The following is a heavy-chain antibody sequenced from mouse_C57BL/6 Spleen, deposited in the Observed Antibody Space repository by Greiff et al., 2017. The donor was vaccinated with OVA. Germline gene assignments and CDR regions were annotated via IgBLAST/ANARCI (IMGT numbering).Heavy chain of an antibody. Sequence: EVQVVESGPELVKPGASVKISCKASGYSFTDYNMNWVKQSNGKSLEWIGVINPNYGTTSYNQKFKGKATLTVDQSSSTAYMQLNSLTSEDSAVYYCARPHYYGSSFYWYFDVWGTGTTVTVSS. J-gene: IGHJ1*03. CDR2: INPNYGTT. CDR1: GYSFTDYN. D-gene: IGHD1-1*01. V-gene: IGHV1-39*01. CDR3: ARPHYYGSSFYWYFDV.